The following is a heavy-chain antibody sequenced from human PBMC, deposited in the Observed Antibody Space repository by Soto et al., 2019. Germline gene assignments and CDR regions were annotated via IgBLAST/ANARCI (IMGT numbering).Heavy chain of an antibody. D-gene: IGHD4-4*01. CDR2: ISYDGSNK. Sequence: KGLEWVAVISYDGSNKYYADSVKGRFTISRDNSKNTLYLQMNSLRAEDTAVYYCARVTTLLGSSYGMDVWGQGTTVTVSS. V-gene: IGHV3-30*03. J-gene: IGHJ6*02. CDR3: ARVTTLLGSSYGMDV.